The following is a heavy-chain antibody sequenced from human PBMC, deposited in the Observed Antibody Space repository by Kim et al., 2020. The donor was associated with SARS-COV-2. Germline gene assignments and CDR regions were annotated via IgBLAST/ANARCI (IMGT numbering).Heavy chain of an antibody. CDR3: ARVGYYYGSGSYPFSSTFFDY. CDR2: IYHSGST. CDR1: GGSISSSNW. Sequence: SETLSLTCAVSGGSISSSNWWSWVRQPPGKGLEWIGEIYHSGSTNYNPSLKSRVTISVDKSKNQFSLKLSSVTAADTAVYYCARVGYYYGSGSYPFSSTFFDYWGQGTLVTVSS. D-gene: IGHD3-10*01. J-gene: IGHJ4*02. V-gene: IGHV4-4*02.